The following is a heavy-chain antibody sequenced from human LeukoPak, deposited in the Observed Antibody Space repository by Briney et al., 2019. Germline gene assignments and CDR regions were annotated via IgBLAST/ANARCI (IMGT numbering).Heavy chain of an antibody. CDR1: GGSISSYY. J-gene: IGHJ4*02. CDR3: ARSRTQQLVKGPEVEFDY. D-gene: IGHD6-13*01. CDR2: IYYSGST. Sequence: SETLSLTCTVSGGSISSYYCSWIRQPPGKGLEWIGYIYYSGSTNYNPSLKSRVTISVDTSKNQFSLKLSSVTAADTAVYYCARSRTQQLVKGPEVEFDYWGQGTLVTVSS. V-gene: IGHV4-59*01.